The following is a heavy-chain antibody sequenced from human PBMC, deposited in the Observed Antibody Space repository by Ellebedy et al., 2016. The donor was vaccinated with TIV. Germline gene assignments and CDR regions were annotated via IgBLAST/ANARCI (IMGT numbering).Heavy chain of an antibody. Sequence: GGSLRLSCAASGFTFGSYGMHWVRQAPGKGLEWVTGLWFDNRYYADSVKGRFTISRDNSKNTLYQQLNSLRTEDTAVYYCAREFDDYLFDYWGQGTLVTVSS. CDR2: LWFDNR. CDR3: AREFDDYLFDY. D-gene: IGHD4-11*01. J-gene: IGHJ4*02. CDR1: GFTFGSYG. V-gene: IGHV3-33*08.